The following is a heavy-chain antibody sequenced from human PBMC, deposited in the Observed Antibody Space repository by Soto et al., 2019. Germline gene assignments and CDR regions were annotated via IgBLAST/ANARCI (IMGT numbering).Heavy chain of an antibody. CDR2: ISHDGINK. D-gene: IGHD6-19*01. Sequence: QVRLVESGGGVVQPGRSLRLSCTASGFSFSSYAMYWFRQPPGKGLEWVAVISHDGINKHYADSVKGRFTVSRDNSNHSLDLQLNSLRGEDTAMYYWARDMYSSDYFVKWFEPWGQGTLVTVSS. CDR3: ARDMYSSDYFVKWFEP. V-gene: IGHV3-30-3*01. CDR1: GFSFSSYA. J-gene: IGHJ5*02.